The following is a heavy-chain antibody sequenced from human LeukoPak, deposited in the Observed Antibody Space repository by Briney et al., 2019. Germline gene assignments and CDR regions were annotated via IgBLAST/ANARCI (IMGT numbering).Heavy chain of an antibody. V-gene: IGHV3-9*01. CDR3: AKDITRAAVSEPTYFDY. CDR2: ITWNSGIT. D-gene: IGHD6-19*01. CDR1: GFTFDDYA. Sequence: GGSLRLSCAASGFTFDDYAMHWVRQAPGKGLEWVSGITWNSGITGYADSVKGRFTISRDNAKNSLYLQMNSLRPEDAALYYCAKDITRAAVSEPTYFDYWGQGTLVTVSS. J-gene: IGHJ4*02.